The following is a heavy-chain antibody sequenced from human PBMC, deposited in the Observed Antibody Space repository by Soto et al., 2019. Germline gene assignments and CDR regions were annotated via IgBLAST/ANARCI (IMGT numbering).Heavy chain of an antibody. D-gene: IGHD3-10*01. Sequence: EVQLLESGGGLVQPGGSLRLSCAASGFTFNNYAMSWVHQAPGKGLECVSAISGGGDTTSYADSVKGRFTVSRDGSKNTLYLQMNSLRAEDTAVYYCAKGRGGSGSLTPRVDFWGQGTLVTVSS. V-gene: IGHV3-23*01. CDR1: GFTFNNYA. CDR2: ISGGGDTT. J-gene: IGHJ4*02. CDR3: AKGRGGSGSLTPRVDF.